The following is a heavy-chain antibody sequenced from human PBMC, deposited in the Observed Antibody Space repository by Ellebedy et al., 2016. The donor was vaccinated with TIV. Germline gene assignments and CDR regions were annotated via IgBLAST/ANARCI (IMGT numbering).Heavy chain of an antibody. V-gene: IGHV3-30-3*01. D-gene: IGHD3-10*01. CDR1: GFTFSSDA. J-gene: IGHJ6*02. CDR3: ATYGSGSSIYYYYTMDV. Sequence: GGSLRLSCAASGFTFSSDAMHWVRQAPGKGLEWVAVISYDGSNKYYADSVKGRFTISRDNAKNSLYLHMHSLRAEDTAVYYCATYGSGSSIYYYYTMDVWGQGTTVTVSS. CDR2: ISYDGSNK.